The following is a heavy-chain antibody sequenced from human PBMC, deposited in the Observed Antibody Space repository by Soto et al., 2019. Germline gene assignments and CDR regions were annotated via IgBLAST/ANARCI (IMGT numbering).Heavy chain of an antibody. CDR3: ARHGAAAGYYDY. Sequence: QVQLQESGPGLVKPSETLSLTCTVSGGSISSYYWSWIRQPPGKGLEWIGYIYYSGSTNYNPSLKSRVTISVDTSKNQFSLKLSSVTAADTAVYYCARHGAAAGYYDYWGQGTLVTVS. D-gene: IGHD6-13*01. CDR1: GGSISSYY. V-gene: IGHV4-59*08. J-gene: IGHJ4*02. CDR2: IYYSGST.